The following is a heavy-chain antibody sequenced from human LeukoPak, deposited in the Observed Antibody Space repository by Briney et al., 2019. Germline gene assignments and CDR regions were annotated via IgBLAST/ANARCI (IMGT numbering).Heavy chain of an antibody. Sequence: GGSLRLSCAASGFTFSSYAMSWVRQAPGKGLEWVSAISGSGGSTYYADSVKGRFTISRDNSKNTLYLQMNSLRAEDTAVYYCAKIAITMIVSPYYFDYWGQGTLVTVSS. D-gene: IGHD3-22*01. CDR3: AKIAITMIVSPYYFDY. CDR1: GFTFSSYA. CDR2: ISGSGGST. J-gene: IGHJ4*02. V-gene: IGHV3-23*01.